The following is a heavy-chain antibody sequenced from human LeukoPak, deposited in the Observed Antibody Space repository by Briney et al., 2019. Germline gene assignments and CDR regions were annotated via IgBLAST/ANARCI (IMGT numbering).Heavy chain of an antibody. V-gene: IGHV4-34*01. CDR2: INHSGST. CDR1: GGSFSGYY. J-gene: IGHJ4*02. CDR3: ARGPSDY. Sequence: SETLSLTCAVYGGSFSGYYWSWIRQPPGKGLEWIGEINHSGSTNYNPSLKSRVTISVDTSKNQFSLKLSSVTAADTAVYYCARGPSDYWGQGTLVTVSS.